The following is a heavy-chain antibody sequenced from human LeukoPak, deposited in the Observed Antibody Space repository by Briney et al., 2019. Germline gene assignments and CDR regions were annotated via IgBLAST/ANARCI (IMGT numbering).Heavy chain of an antibody. CDR2: ISGSGGST. CDR3: AKTGVSNDWFDP. V-gene: IGHV3-23*01. J-gene: IGHJ5*02. D-gene: IGHD2-8*01. Sequence: GGSLRLSCAASGFTFSSYAMSWVRQAPGKGLEWVSAISGSGGSTYYADSVKGRFTMSRDNSKNTLYLQMNSLRAEDTAVYYCAKTGVSNDWFDPWGQGTLVTVSS. CDR1: GFTFSSYA.